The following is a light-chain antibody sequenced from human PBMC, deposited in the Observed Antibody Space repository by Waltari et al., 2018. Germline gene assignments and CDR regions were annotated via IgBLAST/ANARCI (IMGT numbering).Light chain of an antibody. Sequence: EIVMTQSPLSLPVTPGEPASISCRSSQSLRHLNGYNYLVWYLQKPGQSPKLLLFLGSSRASGVPGRFSGSGSGTDFTLLISRVEADDVGVYYCMQARQTPFTFGQGTKLEI. CDR2: LGS. J-gene: IGKJ2*01. V-gene: IGKV2-28*01. CDR3: MQARQTPFT. CDR1: QSLRHLNGYNY.